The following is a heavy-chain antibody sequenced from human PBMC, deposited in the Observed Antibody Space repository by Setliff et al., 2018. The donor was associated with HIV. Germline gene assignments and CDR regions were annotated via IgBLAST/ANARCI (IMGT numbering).Heavy chain of an antibody. CDR2: IYYTGNT. V-gene: IGHV4-39*02. J-gene: IGHJ4*02. Sequence: SETLSLTCTVSGGSISSSSYYWGWIRQPPGKGLEWIGIIYYTGNTYYNPSLKSRAIISVDTSKKHLSLNLTSVTAADTAVYYCATRGWNGYKAFDYWGQGTLVTVSS. CDR1: GGSISSSSYY. CDR3: ATRGWNGYKAFDY. D-gene: IGHD1-1*01.